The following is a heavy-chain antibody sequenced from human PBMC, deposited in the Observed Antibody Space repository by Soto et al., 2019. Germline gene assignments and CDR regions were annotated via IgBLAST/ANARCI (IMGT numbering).Heavy chain of an antibody. J-gene: IGHJ6*02. D-gene: IGHD3-9*01. CDR3: ARDLRYFDWAQQDYGMDV. CDR2: INAGNGNT. CDR1: GYTFTIYA. V-gene: IGHV1-3*01. Sequence: ASVKVPCKASGYTFTIYAMHWVRQAPGQRLEWMGWINAGNGNTKYSQKFQGRVTITRDTSASTAYMELSSLRSEDTAVYYCARDLRYFDWAQQDYGMDVWGQGTTVTVSS.